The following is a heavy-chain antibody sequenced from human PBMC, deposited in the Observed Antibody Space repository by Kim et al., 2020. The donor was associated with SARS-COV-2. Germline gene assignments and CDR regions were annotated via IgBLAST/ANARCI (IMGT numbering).Heavy chain of an antibody. CDR2: IYYSGST. CDR1: GGSISSGDYY. D-gene: IGHD2-21*02. CDR3: ARGGGPGGGDCYAFDY. J-gene: IGHJ4*02. Sequence: SETLSLTCTVSGGSISSGDYYWSWIRQPPGKGLEWIGYIYYSGSTYYNPSLKSRVTISVDTSKNQFSLKLSSVTAADTAVYYCARGGGPGGGDCYAFDYWGQGTLVTVSS. V-gene: IGHV4-30-4*01.